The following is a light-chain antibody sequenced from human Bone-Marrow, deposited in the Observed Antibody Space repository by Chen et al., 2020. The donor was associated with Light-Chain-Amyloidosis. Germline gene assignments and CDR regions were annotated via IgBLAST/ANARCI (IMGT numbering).Light chain of an antibody. J-gene: IGLJ2*01. CDR1: DLPTKY. V-gene: IGLV3-25*03. CDR2: RDT. Sequence: SYALTQPPSVSVSPGQTARITCSGDDLPTKYAYCYQQKPGPAPVLVIHRDTERPSGSSERFSGSSSGTTATLTISGVQAEDEADYHCQSADSSGTYEVIFGGGTKLTVL. CDR3: QSADSSGTYEVI.